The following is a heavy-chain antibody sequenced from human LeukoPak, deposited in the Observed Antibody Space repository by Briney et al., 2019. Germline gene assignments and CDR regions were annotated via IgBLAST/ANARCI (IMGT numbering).Heavy chain of an antibody. CDR2: IEQDGSAK. D-gene: IGHD1-26*01. V-gene: IGHV3-7*01. CDR3: ARDPEGDGGATFDS. J-gene: IGHJ4*02. Sequence: LPGGSLRLSCTASGFMFSSYWMSWVRQAPGKGLEWVADIEQDGSAKFYVDSVKGRFTVSRDNTKNSLYLQMNSLRDEDTAVYYCARDPEGDGGATFDSWGQGTLVTVSS. CDR1: GFMFSSYW.